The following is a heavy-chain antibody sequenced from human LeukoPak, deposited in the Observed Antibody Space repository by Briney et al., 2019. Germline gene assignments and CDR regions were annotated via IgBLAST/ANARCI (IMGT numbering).Heavy chain of an antibody. CDR2: IAYTGTI. Sequence: PGGSLRLSCTASGFSFSSYSMNWVRQAPGKGLEWVAYIAYTGTIHYADSVRGRFAISRDNAKSSLFLQFNSLRAEDTAVYYCARDPHSLDYWGQGTLVTVSS. J-gene: IGHJ4*02. CDR1: GFSFSSYS. CDR3: ARDPHSLDY. V-gene: IGHV3-48*01.